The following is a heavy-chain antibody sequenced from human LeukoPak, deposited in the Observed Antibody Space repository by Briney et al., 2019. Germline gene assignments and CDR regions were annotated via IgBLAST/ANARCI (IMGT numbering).Heavy chain of an antibody. Sequence: SSETLSLTCAVYGGSFSGYYWSWIRQPPGKGLEWIGEINHSGSTNYNPSLKSRVTISVDTSKNQFSLRLSSVTAADTAVYYCARHAPSYYGSGSPDDAFDIWGQGTMVTVSS. V-gene: IGHV4-34*01. CDR1: GGSFSGYY. D-gene: IGHD3-10*01. CDR3: ARHAPSYYGSGSPDDAFDI. J-gene: IGHJ3*02. CDR2: INHSGST.